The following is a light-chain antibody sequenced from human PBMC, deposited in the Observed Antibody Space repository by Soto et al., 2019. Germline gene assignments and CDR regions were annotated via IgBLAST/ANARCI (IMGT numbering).Light chain of an antibody. V-gene: IGLV2-23*01. Sequence: QSVLTQPASVSGSPGQSITISCTGTSSDVGSYNLVSWYQQHPGKAPKLMIYEGSKRPSGVSNRFSGSKSGNTASLTISGLEAEEEAAYYCCSYAGSSTWVFGGGTKVTAL. CDR1: SSDVGSYNL. CDR3: CSYAGSSTWV. CDR2: EGS. J-gene: IGLJ3*02.